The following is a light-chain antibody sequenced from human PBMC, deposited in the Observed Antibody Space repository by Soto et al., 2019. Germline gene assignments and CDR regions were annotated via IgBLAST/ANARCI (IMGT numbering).Light chain of an antibody. CDR3: QAWDSSTAV. J-gene: IGLJ2*01. CDR1: KLGDKY. CDR2: QDS. V-gene: IGLV3-1*01. Sequence: SYELTQPPSVSVSPGQTASITCSGDKLGDKYACWYQQKPGQSPVLVIYQDSKRPSGIPERFSGSNSGNTATLTISGTQAMDEADYYSQAWDSSTAVFGVGTNLTVL.